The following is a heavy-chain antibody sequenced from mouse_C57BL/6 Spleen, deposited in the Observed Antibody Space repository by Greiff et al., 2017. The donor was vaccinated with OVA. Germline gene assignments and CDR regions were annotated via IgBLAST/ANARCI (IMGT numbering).Heavy chain of an antibody. J-gene: IGHJ1*03. V-gene: IGHV1-64*01. D-gene: IGHD2-4*01. CDR3: ARSDYYDDDESHWYFDV. CDR1: GYTFTSYW. Sequence: QVQLQQPGAELVKPGASVKLSCKASGYTFTSYWMHWVKQRPGQGLEWIGMIHPNSGSTTYNEKFKSKATLTVDKSSSTAYMQLSSLTSEDSAVYYCARSDYYDDDESHWYFDVWGTGTTVTVSS. CDR2: IHPNSGST.